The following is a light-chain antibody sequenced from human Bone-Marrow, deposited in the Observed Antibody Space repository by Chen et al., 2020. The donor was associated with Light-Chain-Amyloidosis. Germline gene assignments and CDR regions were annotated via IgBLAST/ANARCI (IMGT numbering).Light chain of an antibody. J-gene: IGKJ4*01. CDR3: QQYGTSPLT. CDR2: GSS. CDR1: QTISSTY. Sequence: EIVLTQSPGTLFLSPGEGANLSCRASQTISSTYLTWYQQKFGQAPRLLIYGSSSRATGIPDRFTGSGSGTDYTLTINRREPEDFAMYYCQQYGTSPLTFGGGTKVEIK. V-gene: IGKV3-20*01.